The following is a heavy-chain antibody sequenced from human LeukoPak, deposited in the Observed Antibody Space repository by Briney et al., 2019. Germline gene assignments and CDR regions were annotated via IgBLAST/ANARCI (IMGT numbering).Heavy chain of an antibody. V-gene: IGHV1-69*04. D-gene: IGHD3-22*01. Sequence: SVKVSCKASGGTFSSYAISWVRQAPGQGLEWMGRIIPILGIANYAQKFQGRVTITADKSTSTAYMELSSLRSEDTAVYYCARGLLSSGYYYYYYYMDVWGKGTTVTVSS. CDR1: GGTFSSYA. J-gene: IGHJ6*03. CDR2: IIPILGIA. CDR3: ARGLLSSGYYYYYYYMDV.